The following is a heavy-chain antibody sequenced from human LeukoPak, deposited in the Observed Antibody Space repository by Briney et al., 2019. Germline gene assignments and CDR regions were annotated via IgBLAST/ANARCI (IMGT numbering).Heavy chain of an antibody. CDR3: ARTGDTAMDEVDY. CDR2: ISGSGDTI. Sequence: GGSLRLSCAASGFPFSAYYMSWLRQAPGQGLELISHISGSGDTIYYADSVKGRFTISRDNTKNSLYLQMNSLRAEDTAVYYCARTGDTAMDEVDYWGQGTLVTVSS. D-gene: IGHD5-18*01. J-gene: IGHJ4*02. V-gene: IGHV3-11*01. CDR1: GFPFSAYY.